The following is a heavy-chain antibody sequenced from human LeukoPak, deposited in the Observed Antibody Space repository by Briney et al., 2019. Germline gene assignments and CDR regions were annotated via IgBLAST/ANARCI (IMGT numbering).Heavy chain of an antibody. CDR1: GFTFSSYA. J-gene: IGHJ4*02. D-gene: IGHD3-22*01. V-gene: IGHV3-30-3*01. CDR3: ARDLLPGRYDSSGYYLPHY. Sequence: GRFLRLSCAASGFTFSSYAMHWVRQAPGKGLEWVAVISYDGSNKYYADSVKGRFTISRDNSKNTLYLQMNSLRAEDTAVYYCARDLLPGRYDSSGYYLPHYWGQGTLVTVSS. CDR2: ISYDGSNK.